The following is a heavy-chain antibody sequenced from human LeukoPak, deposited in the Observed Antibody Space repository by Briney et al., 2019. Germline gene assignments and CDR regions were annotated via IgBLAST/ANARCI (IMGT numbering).Heavy chain of an antibody. CDR3: AGRFLEWLLDY. V-gene: IGHV4-39*01. CDR2: IYYSGST. Sequence: PSETLSLTCTVSGGSIRDSSDYWGWIRQPPGKGLEWIGTIYYSGSTYYNPSLKSRVTISVDTSKNQFSLKLSSVTAADTAVYYCAGRFLEWLLDYWGQGTLVTVSS. J-gene: IGHJ4*02. CDR1: GGSIRDSSDY. D-gene: IGHD3-3*01.